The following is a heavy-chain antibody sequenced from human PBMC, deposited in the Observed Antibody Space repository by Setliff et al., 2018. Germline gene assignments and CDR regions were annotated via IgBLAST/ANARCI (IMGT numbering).Heavy chain of an antibody. CDR2: LHTSGSI. D-gene: IGHD1-26*01. J-gene: IGHJ4*02. V-gene: IGHV4-61*02. CDR1: GGSISSGTYY. Sequence: PSETLSLTCTVSGGSISSGTYYWSWIRQPAGKGLEWIGRLHTSGSIDYNPSLKSRVTISVDTSKNQFSLKVTSVTAADTAVYFCARDNTIVGATDYWGQGTLVTVSS. CDR3: ARDNTIVGATDY.